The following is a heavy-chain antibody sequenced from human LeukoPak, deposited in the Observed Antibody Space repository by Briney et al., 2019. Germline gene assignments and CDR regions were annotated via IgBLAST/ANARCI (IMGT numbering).Heavy chain of an antibody. CDR2: IYYSGST. D-gene: IGHD6-19*01. CDR1: GGSISSYY. Sequence: SETLSLTCTVPGGSISSYYWSWIRQPPGKGLEWIGYIYYSGSTNYNPSLKSRVTISVDTSKNQFSLKLSSVTAADTAVYYCARDVSGYSSGWYFDYWGQGTLVTVSS. CDR3: ARDVSGYSSGWYFDY. V-gene: IGHV4-59*01. J-gene: IGHJ4*02.